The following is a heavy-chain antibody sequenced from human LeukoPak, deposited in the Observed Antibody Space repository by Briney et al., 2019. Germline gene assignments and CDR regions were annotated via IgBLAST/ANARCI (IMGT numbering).Heavy chain of an antibody. J-gene: IGHJ4*02. CDR3: AKDLEGYYDGSGYLDY. V-gene: IGHV3-30*18. CDR1: GFTFSSYG. CDR2: ISYDGSNK. D-gene: IGHD3-22*01. Sequence: GGSLRLSCAASGFTFSSYGIHWVRQAPGKGLEWVAVISYDGSNKYYADSVKGRFTISRDNSKNTLYLQMNSLRAEDTAVYYCAKDLEGYYDGSGYLDYWGQGTLVTVSS.